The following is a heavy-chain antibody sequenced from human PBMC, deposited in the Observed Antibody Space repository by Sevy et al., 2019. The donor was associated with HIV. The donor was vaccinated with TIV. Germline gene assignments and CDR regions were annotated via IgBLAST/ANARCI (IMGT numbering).Heavy chain of an antibody. CDR2: INTGGTP. J-gene: IGHJ4*02. Sequence: GGSLRLSCVASGFTVSTNYMNWVRQAPGKGLEWVSIINTGGTPYYAGSVKGRFTISRDNSKNTLYLQMNNLRAEDTAVYYCARGEGILTRYWGQGTLVTVSS. CDR1: GFTVSTNY. V-gene: IGHV3-53*01. D-gene: IGHD3-16*01. CDR3: ARGEGILTRY.